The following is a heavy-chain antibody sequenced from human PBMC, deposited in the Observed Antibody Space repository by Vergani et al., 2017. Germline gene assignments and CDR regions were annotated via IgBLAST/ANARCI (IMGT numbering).Heavy chain of an antibody. CDR1: GGPFSSYT. CDR3: ARMTYYNIVTNHDDYGMDV. D-gene: IGHD3-9*01. J-gene: IGHJ6*02. CDR2: IIPSRGIA. Sequence: QVQLVQSGAEVKKPGSSVKVSCKASGGPFSSYTISWVRQAPGQGLEWMGRIIPSRGIANYAKKFQGRVTITADKSTSTAYMELSSLRSEDTAVYYCARMTYYNIVTNHDDYGMDVWGQGTTVTVSS. V-gene: IGHV1-69*02.